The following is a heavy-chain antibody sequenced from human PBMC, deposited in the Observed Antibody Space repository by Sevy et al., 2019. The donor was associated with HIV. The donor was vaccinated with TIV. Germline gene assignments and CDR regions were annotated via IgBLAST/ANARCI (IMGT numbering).Heavy chain of an antibody. CDR1: GFTFGDYC. CDR3: TGWKAAQSIFDS. D-gene: IGHD6-13*01. J-gene: IGHJ4*02. V-gene: IGHV3-49*04. Sequence: GSLRLSCTASGFTFGDYCMSWVRQAPGKGLEWVAFLRRNVYDGKVDHGAFVRGRFVISRDDSKTMAYLQMHDLKTEDSGVYYCTGWKAAQSIFDSWGQGALVTVSS. CDR2: LRRNVYDGKV.